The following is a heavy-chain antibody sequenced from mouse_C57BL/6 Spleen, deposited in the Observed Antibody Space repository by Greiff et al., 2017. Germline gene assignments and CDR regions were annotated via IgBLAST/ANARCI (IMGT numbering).Heavy chain of an antibody. CDR2: IHPNSGST. CDR1: GYTFTSYW. Sequence: QVHVKQPGAELVKPGASVKLSCKASGYTFTSYWMHWVKQRPGQGLEWIGMIHPNSGSTNYNEKFKSKATLTVDKSSSTAYMQLSSLTSEDSAVYYCARSVTTVYFDYWGQGTTLTVSS. J-gene: IGHJ2*01. V-gene: IGHV1-64*01. CDR3: ARSVTTVYFDY. D-gene: IGHD1-1*01.